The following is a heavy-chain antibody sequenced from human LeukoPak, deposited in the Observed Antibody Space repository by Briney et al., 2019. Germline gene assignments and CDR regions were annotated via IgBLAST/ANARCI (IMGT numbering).Heavy chain of an antibody. Sequence: SETLSLTCTVSGGSISSYYWSWIRQPPGKGLEWIGEINHSGSTNYNPSLKSRVTISVDTSKNQFSLKLSSVTAADTAVYYCARGRWIRLWFPLDYWGQGTLVTVSS. CDR2: INHSGST. D-gene: IGHD5-18*01. CDR3: ARGRWIRLWFPLDY. V-gene: IGHV4-34*01. J-gene: IGHJ4*02. CDR1: GGSISSYY.